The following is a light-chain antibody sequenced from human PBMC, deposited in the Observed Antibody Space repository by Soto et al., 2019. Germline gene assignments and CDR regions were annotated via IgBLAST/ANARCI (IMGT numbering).Light chain of an antibody. CDR2: DAS. CDR1: QSINRW. J-gene: IGKJ4*01. Sequence: DIQMTQSPSTLSASVGDRVTITCRASQSINRWLAWYQQKPGKAPKVLISDASNLESGVPSRFSGSGSGTDVALTISSLQPDDFATYFCQQYNGYPLTVGGGTKVEIK. CDR3: QQYNGYPLT. V-gene: IGKV1-5*01.